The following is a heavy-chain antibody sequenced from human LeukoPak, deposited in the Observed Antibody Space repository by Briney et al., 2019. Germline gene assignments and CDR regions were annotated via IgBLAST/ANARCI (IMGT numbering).Heavy chain of an antibody. Sequence: PSETLSLTCAVSGGSISSGGYSWIWIRQPPGKGLEWIGYIYHSGSTYYNPSLKSRVTISVDRSKNQFSLKLSSVTAADTAVYYCASYCSGGSCYPNDAFDIWGQGTMVTVSS. V-gene: IGHV4-30-2*01. D-gene: IGHD2-15*01. CDR2: IYHSGST. J-gene: IGHJ3*02. CDR3: ASYCSGGSCYPNDAFDI. CDR1: GGSISSGGYS.